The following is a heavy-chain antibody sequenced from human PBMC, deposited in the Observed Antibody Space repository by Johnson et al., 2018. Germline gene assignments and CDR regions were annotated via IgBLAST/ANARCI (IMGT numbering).Heavy chain of an antibody. Sequence: VQLVQSGGGLVQPGGSLRLSCAASGFTFSRYTLNWVRQAPGKGLEWVSSINSNSAYIYYAASVKGLFTIARDNAKNSLYLQMNSLRAEDTAVYYCARDWEEMATITRYFQHWGQGTLVTVSS. V-gene: IGHV3-21*01. CDR2: INSNSAYI. CDR1: GFTFSRYT. D-gene: IGHD5-24*01. CDR3: ARDWEEMATITRYFQH. J-gene: IGHJ1*01.